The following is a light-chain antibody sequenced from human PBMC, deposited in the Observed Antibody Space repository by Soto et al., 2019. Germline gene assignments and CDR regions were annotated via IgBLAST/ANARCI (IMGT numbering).Light chain of an antibody. CDR2: EVN. V-gene: IGLV2-8*01. CDR3: TSYAGNNNVV. J-gene: IGLJ3*02. CDR1: SSDVGGYNY. Sequence: QSVLTQPPSASGAPGQSVTISCTRTSSDVGGYNYVSWYQQYSGKAPKLMIYEVNKRPSGVPDRISGSKSGNTASLTVSGLQAEDEADYYCTSYAGNNNVVFGGGTKLTVL.